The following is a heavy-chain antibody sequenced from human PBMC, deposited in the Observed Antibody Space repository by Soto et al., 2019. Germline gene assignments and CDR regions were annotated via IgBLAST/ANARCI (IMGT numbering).Heavy chain of an antibody. V-gene: IGHV4-39*01. CDR2: IYYSGST. J-gene: IGHJ5*02. CDR3: ARQLGFNWFDP. Sequence: PSETLSLTCTVSGGSISSSSYYWGWIRQPPGKGLEWIGSIYYSGSTYYNPSLKSRVTISVDTSKNQFSLKLSSVTAADTAVYYCARQLGFNWFDPWGQGTLVTVSS. CDR1: GGSISSSSYY. D-gene: IGHD2-15*01.